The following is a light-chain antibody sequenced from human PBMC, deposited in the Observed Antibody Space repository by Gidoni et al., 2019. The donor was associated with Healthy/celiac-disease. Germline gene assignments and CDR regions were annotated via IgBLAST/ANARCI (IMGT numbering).Light chain of an antibody. CDR3: CSYAGSSTL. CDR1: SSDVGSYNL. CDR2: EGS. Sequence: QSALTQPASVSGSPGQSITISCTGTSSDVGSYNLVSWYQQHPGKAPKLMIYEGSKRPSGVSTRFSGSKSGNTASLTISGLQAEDEADYYCCSYAGSSTLFGGGTKLTVL. V-gene: IGLV2-23*01. J-gene: IGLJ2*01.